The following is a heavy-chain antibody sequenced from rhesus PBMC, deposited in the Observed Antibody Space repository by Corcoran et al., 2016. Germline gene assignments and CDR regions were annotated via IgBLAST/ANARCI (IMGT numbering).Heavy chain of an antibody. CDR3: AKQLSSSNNPALDV. CDR2: LHGSGGDS. Sequence: QVQLQESGPGLVTPSETLTLTCAVSGGSIPTYYCSCIRQSPGTGLAWIGPLHGSGGDSHYGPYRNDRSTIDTATLRSKLPRKLTAVTAAYTAVYCCAKQLSSSNNPALDVWGLGLRVTVSS. J-gene: IGHJ3*01. D-gene: IGHD4-29*01. CDR1: GGSIPTYY. V-gene: IGHV4-160*01.